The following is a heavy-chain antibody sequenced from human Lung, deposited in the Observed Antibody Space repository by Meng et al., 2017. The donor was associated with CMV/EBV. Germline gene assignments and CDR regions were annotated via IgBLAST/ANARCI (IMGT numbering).Heavy chain of an antibody. CDR2: INPNSGGT. CDR3: ARGYCSSTSCPTVMDV. Sequence: ASXXVSXKASGYTFTGYYMHWVRQAPGQGLEWMGRINPNSGGTNYAQKFQGRVTMTRDTSISTAYMELSSLRSDDTAVYYCARGYCSSTSCPTVMDVWGQGNXVTVSS. V-gene: IGHV1-2*02. D-gene: IGHD2-2*01. CDR1: GYTFTGYY. J-gene: IGHJ6*02.